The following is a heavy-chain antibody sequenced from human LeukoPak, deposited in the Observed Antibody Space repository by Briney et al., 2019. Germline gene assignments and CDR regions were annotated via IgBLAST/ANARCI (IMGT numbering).Heavy chain of an antibody. CDR2: ISGSGGST. CDR1: GFTFSSYA. D-gene: IGHD5-12*01. J-gene: IGHJ4*02. Sequence: GGSLRLSCAASGFTFSSYAVGWVRQAPGKGLEWVSAISGSGGSTYYADSVKGRFTISRDNSKNTLYLQMNSLRAEDTAVYYCAKAPDIVATPNYFDYWGQGTLVTVSS. CDR3: AKAPDIVATPNYFDY. V-gene: IGHV3-23*01.